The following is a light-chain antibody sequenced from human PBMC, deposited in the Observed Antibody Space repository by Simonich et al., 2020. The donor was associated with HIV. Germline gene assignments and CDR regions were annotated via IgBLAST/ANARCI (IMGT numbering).Light chain of an antibody. CDR3: QQYNNWPPWT. CDR2: WAS. Sequence: DIVMTQSPDSLAVSLGERATINCKSSQSVLYSSNNKNYLAWYQQKPGQPPKLLIYWASTRESGVPDRFSGSGSWTDFTLTISSLQSEDFAVYYCQQYNNWPPWTFGQGTKVEIK. J-gene: IGKJ1*01. V-gene: IGKV4-1*01. CDR1: QSVLYSSNNKNY.